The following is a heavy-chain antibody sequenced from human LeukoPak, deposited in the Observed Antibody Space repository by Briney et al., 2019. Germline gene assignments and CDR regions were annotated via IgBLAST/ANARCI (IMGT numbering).Heavy chain of an antibody. CDR2: INPNSGGT. CDR1: GYTFTGYY. Sequence: ASVKVSCKASGYTFTGYYMHWVRQAPGQGLEWMGWINPNSGGTNYAQKFQGRVTMTRDTSISTAYMELNRLRSDDTAVYHCASGRYCDANSCYSPLDYWGQGTLVTVSS. D-gene: IGHD3-9*01. V-gene: IGHV1-2*02. J-gene: IGHJ4*02. CDR3: ASGRYCDANSCYSPLDY.